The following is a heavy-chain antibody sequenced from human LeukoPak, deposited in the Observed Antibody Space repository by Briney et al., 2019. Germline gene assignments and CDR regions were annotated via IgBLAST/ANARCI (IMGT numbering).Heavy chain of an antibody. D-gene: IGHD2-2*02. Sequence: GGSLRLSCAASGFTFSSYAMHWVRQAPGKGLEWVAVISFDGSNKYYADSVKGRFTISRDNSKNTLYLQVNSLRAEDTAVYYCARDVRRYCSSTSCYTMDYWGQGTLVTVSS. CDR1: GFTFSSYA. V-gene: IGHV3-30*01. J-gene: IGHJ4*02. CDR3: ARDVRRYCSSTSCYTMDY. CDR2: ISFDGSNK.